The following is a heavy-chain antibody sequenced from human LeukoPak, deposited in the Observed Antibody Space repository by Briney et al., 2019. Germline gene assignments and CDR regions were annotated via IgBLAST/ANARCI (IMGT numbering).Heavy chain of an antibody. D-gene: IGHD3-22*01. CDR1: GITLSNYG. V-gene: IGHV3-23*01. J-gene: IGHJ4*02. CDR3: AKRGVVIRVILVGFHKEAYYFDS. Sequence: GGSLRLSCAVSGITLSNYGMSRVRQAPGKGLEWVAGISGSGGSTNYADSVKGRFTISRDNPKNTLYLQMNILRAEDTAVYFCAKRGVVIRVILVGFHKEAYYFDSWGQGALVTVSS. CDR2: ISGSGGST.